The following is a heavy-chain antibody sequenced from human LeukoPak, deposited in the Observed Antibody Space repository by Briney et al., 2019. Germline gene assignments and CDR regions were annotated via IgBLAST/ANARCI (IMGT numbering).Heavy chain of an antibody. CDR2: ISSSGST. J-gene: IGHJ4*02. CDR1: GDSISSGDYY. CDR3: AKSPSLLVVPAGLGIDY. V-gene: IGHV4-61*02. D-gene: IGHD2-2*01. Sequence: SETLSLTCTVSGDSISSGDYYWSWIRQPAGKGLEWIGRISSSGSTNYNPSLKSRVTISVDTSKNQFSLKLSSVTAADTAVYYCAKSPSLLVVPAGLGIDYWGQGTPVTVSS.